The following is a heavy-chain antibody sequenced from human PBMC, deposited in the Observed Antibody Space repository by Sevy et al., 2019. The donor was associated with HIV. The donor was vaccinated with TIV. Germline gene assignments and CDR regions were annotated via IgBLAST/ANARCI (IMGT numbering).Heavy chain of an antibody. CDR3: ARGIFSYGYWREFDY. J-gene: IGHJ4*02. V-gene: IGHV4-59*01. D-gene: IGHD5-18*01. Sequence: GSLRLSCAASGFSLNNAWMSWVRQAPGKGLEWVGYISYSGSTNYNPSLKSRVTISVDTSKNQFSLKLSSVTAADTAVYYCARGIFSYGYWREFDYWGQGNLVTVSS. CDR2: ISYSGST. CDR1: GFSLNNAW.